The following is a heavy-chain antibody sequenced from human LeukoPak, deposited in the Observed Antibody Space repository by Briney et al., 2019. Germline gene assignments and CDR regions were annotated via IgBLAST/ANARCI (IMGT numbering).Heavy chain of an antibody. J-gene: IGHJ6*02. Sequence: GRSLRLSCAASGFTFSSYGMHWVRQAPGKGLEWVAVIWYDGSDKYYADSVKGRFTISRDNSKNTLYLQMNSLRAEDTAVYYCARDWGYYYYGMDVWGQGTTVTVSS. V-gene: IGHV3-33*01. D-gene: IGHD3-16*01. CDR1: GFTFSSYG. CDR2: IWYDGSDK. CDR3: ARDWGYYYYGMDV.